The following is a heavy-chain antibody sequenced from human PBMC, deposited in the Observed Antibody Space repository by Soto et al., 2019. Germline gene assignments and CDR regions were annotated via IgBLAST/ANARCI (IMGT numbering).Heavy chain of an antibody. D-gene: IGHD2-2*01. V-gene: IGHV3-64*01. CDR2: ISSDEATT. CDR1: GFTFSYYW. J-gene: IGHJ4*02. Sequence: GGSLRLSCAASGFTFSYYWMHWVRQAPGKGLAYVSPISSDEATTYYANSVKGRFTISRDNSKNTLYLQMGSLRAEDMAVYYCAREGYCSSTSCYSFDYWGQGTLVTVSS. CDR3: AREGYCSSTSCYSFDY.